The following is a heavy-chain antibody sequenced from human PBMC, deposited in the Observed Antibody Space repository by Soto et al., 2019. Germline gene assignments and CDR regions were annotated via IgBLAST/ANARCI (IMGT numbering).Heavy chain of an antibody. CDR1: GGCVNIWRYD. D-gene: IGHD6-13*01. V-gene: IGHV4-61*03. CDR3: ARVESAAGGLDFDY. J-gene: IGHJ4*02. CDR2: IYYGGCT. Sequence: PSETLSLTCTVSGGCVNIWRYDWRWIRQPPGKGLEWIGYIYYGGCTNYSPSLKSRVTISVDTSKNHFSLKLSSVTAADTAVYYCARVESAAGGLDFDYWGQGTLVTVSS.